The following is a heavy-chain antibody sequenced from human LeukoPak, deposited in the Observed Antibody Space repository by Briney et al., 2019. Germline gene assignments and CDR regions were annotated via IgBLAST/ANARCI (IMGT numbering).Heavy chain of an antibody. CDR1: GGSISSGSYY. CDR3: ARAISRYFDWSRNPDAFDI. V-gene: IGHV4-61*02. Sequence: SETLSLTXTVSGGSISSGSYYWSWIRQPAGKGLEWIGRIYTSGSTNYNPSLKSRVTMSVDTSKNQFSLKLSSVTAADTAVYYCARAISRYFDWSRNPDAFDIWGQGTMVTVSS. J-gene: IGHJ3*02. CDR2: IYTSGST. D-gene: IGHD3-9*01.